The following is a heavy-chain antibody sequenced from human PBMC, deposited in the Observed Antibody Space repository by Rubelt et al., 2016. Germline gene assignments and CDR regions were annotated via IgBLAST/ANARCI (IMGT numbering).Heavy chain of an antibody. D-gene: IGHD2/OR15-2a*01. V-gene: IGHV3-49*02. CDR3: ARTGRNSGYYYYGLDV. Sequence: KGLEWLGFIRSTSFGGTTAFAASVEGRFTISRDDSRRLAYLHMKSLNPEDTAVYYCARTGRNSGYYYYGLDVWGQGTTVTVSS. J-gene: IGHJ6*02. CDR2: IRSTSFGGTT.